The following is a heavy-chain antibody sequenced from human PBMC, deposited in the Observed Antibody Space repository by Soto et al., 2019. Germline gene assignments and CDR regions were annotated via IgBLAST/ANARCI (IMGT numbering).Heavy chain of an antibody. J-gene: IGHJ5*02. V-gene: IGHV1-3*01. CDR1: GYTFTSYA. CDR2: INAGNGNT. D-gene: IGHD2-2*01. Sequence: ASVKVSCKASGYTFTSYAMHWVRQASGQRLEWMGWINAGNGNTKYSQKFQGRVTITRDTSASTAYMELSSLRSEDTAVYYCARDIVVVPAARRGGYWFDPWGQGTLVTVSS. CDR3: ARDIVVVPAARRGGYWFDP.